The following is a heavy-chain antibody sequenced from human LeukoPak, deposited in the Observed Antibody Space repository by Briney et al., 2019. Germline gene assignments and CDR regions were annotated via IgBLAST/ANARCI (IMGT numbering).Heavy chain of an antibody. D-gene: IGHD3-10*01. CDR2: IKQDGSEK. CDR3: ATDRGRFDY. J-gene: IGHJ4*02. CDR1: EHIFSTYW. Sequence: GGSLRLSCGAPEHIFSTYWMSWVRQAPGKGPEWVANIKQDGSEKYYLDSVEGRFTISRDHAKNSVYLQMNSLRAEDTAVYYCATDRGRFDYWGQGTLVTVSS. V-gene: IGHV3-7*01.